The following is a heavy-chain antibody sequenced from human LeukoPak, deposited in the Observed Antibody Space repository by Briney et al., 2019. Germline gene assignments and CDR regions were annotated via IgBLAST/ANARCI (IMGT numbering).Heavy chain of an antibody. Sequence: GGSLRLSCAASGFTFSSYEMNWVRQAPGKGLEWVSYISSSGSTIYYADSVKGRFTNSRDNAKYSLYLQMNSLRAEDTAVYYCAELGITMIGGVWGKGTTVTISS. J-gene: IGHJ6*04. V-gene: IGHV3-48*03. D-gene: IGHD3-10*02. CDR2: ISSSGSTI. CDR3: AELGITMIGGV. CDR1: GFTFSSYE.